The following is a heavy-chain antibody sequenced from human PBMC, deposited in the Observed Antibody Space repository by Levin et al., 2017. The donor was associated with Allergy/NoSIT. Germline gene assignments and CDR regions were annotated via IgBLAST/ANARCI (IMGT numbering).Heavy chain of an antibody. Sequence: PGESLKISCKASGYTFSDYYMHWVRQGPGQGLEWMGWINPANGDTSYAQRFQGRVTMTRDTSISTAYMELNRLTSDDTAVYYCATVKWQLSAETTYYFDYWGQGTLVTVSS. D-gene: IGHD2/OR15-2a*01. V-gene: IGHV1-2*02. CDR1: GYTFSDYY. CDR3: ATVKWQLSAETTYYFDY. CDR2: INPANGDT. J-gene: IGHJ4*02.